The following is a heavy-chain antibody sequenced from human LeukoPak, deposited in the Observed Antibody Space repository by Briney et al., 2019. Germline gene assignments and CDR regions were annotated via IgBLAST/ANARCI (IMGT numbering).Heavy chain of an antibody. CDR3: ANSGLLLHRDAFDV. CDR1: GFTFSSYA. D-gene: IGHD3-22*01. V-gene: IGHV3-23*01. J-gene: IGHJ3*01. CDR2: ISGSGGST. Sequence: GGSLRLSCAASGFTFSSYAMSWVRQAPGKGLEWVSAISGSGGSTYYADSVKGRFTISRDNSKNTLYLQMNGLRAEDTAVYYCANSGLLLHRDAFDVWGQGTMVTVSS.